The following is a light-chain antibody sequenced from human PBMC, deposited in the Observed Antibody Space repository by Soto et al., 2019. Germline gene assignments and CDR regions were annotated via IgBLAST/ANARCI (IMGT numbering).Light chain of an antibody. V-gene: IGKV1-39*01. CDR3: QQYNNWPWT. J-gene: IGKJ1*01. CDR1: QSISSY. CDR2: AAS. Sequence: DIQMTQSPSSLSASVGDRVTITCRASQSISSYLNWYQQKPGKAPKLLIYAASSLQSGVPSRFSGSGSGTDFTLTISSLQPEDFAVYYCQQYNNWPWTFGQGTKV.